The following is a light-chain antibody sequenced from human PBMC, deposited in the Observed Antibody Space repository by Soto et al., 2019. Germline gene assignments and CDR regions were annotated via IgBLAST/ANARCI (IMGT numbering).Light chain of an antibody. V-gene: IGLV2-8*01. Sequence: QSVLTQPPSASGSPGQSVTISCAGTSSDVGGYNYVSWYQQYPGKVPKLMIYEVSERPSGVPDRFSGSKSGNTAFLTVSWLQAEYEADYYCRSYADTAYVFGTGTKLTVL. J-gene: IGLJ1*01. CDR2: EVS. CDR1: SSDVGGYNY. CDR3: RSYADTAYV.